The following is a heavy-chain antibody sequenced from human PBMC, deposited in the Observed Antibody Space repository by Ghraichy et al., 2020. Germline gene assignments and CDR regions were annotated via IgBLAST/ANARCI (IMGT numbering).Heavy chain of an antibody. V-gene: IGHV4-39*01. J-gene: IGHJ4*02. CDR3: ARLMRYYNPSSGYYLLGQVDC. CDR2: IYYTGSA. Sequence: SETLSLTCTVSGGSISSSSYYWGWIRQPPGKGLEWIGTIYYTGSAYYNPSLKSRVTISVDTSQSQFSLKLTSVTAADTAVYYCARLMRYYNPSSGYYLLGQVDCWGQGTLVTVSS. D-gene: IGHD3-22*01. CDR1: GGSISSSSYY.